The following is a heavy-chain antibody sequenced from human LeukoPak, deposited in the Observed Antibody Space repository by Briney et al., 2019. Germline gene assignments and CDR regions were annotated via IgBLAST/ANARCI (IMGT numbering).Heavy chain of an antibody. D-gene: IGHD3-16*01. J-gene: IGHJ4*02. CDR2: IYHSGST. Sequence: SETLSLTCAVSGYSISSGYYWGWIRQPPGKGLEWIGSIYHSGSTYYNPSLKSRVTISVDTSKNQFSLKLSSVTAAATAVYYCARGIPPRGGHFDYWGQGTLVTVSS. CDR1: GYSISSGYY. CDR3: ARGIPPRGGHFDY. V-gene: IGHV4-38-2*01.